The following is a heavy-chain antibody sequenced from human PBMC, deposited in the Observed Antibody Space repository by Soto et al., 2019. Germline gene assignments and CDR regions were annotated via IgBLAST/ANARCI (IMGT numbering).Heavy chain of an antibody. V-gene: IGHV4-30-4*01. J-gene: IGHJ5*02. CDR2: IYSSGSA. CDR1: GVSIRSGDYF. CDR3: ARLKYTQIVSAPAARGNHWFDP. Sequence: SETLSLTCTVSGVSIRSGDYFWSWIRQPPGKGLEWIGYIYSSGSAYFNPSLASRVTMSVDTSKSQFSLRLSSVTASDTAIYYCARLKYTQIVSAPAARGNHWFDPWGQGILVTVSS. D-gene: IGHD2-2*01.